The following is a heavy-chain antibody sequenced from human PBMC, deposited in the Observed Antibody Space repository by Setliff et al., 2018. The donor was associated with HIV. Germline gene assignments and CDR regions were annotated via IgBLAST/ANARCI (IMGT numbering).Heavy chain of an antibody. CDR3: ARRFLTTVVTLGFHI. D-gene: IGHD4-17*01. CDR2: IHCSGHT. CDR1: GASMNSSNFY. J-gene: IGHJ3*02. Sequence: PSETLSLTCTVSGASMNSSNFYWGWIRQPPGKGLEWIGSIHCSGHTYYNSSLQSRVTISVDTSKNRFALKLTSVTAADTAVYYCARRFLTTVVTLGFHIWGQGTMVTVSS. V-gene: IGHV4-39*01.